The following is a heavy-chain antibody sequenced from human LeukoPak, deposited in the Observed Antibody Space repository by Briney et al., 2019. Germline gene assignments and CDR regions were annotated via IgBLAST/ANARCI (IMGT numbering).Heavy chain of an antibody. V-gene: IGHV1-8*01. CDR3: ATFLDSSGLLDY. CDR1: GYTFTSYD. D-gene: IGHD3-22*01. CDR2: MNPNSGNT. Sequence: ASVKVSCKASGYTFTSYDINWVRQAAGQGLEWMGWMNPNSGNTGYAQKFQGRVTMTRNTSISTAYMELSSLRSEDTAVYYCATFLDSSGLLDYWGQGTLVTVSS. J-gene: IGHJ4*02.